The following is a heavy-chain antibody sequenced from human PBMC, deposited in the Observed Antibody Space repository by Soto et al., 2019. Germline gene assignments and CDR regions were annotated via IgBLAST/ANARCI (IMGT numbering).Heavy chain of an antibody. Sequence: QVQLQESGPGLVKTSGTLSLTCAVSGASISSSDWWSWVRQPPGKGLEWIGEIYQSGSTNYNPSLKSRVTTSVDKSKNQLSLHLRSVTAADTAMYYCARGYSLYESPSTWGQGTLVTVSS. CDR2: IYQSGST. CDR1: GASISSSDW. CDR3: ARGYSLYESPST. D-gene: IGHD5-12*01. J-gene: IGHJ4*02. V-gene: IGHV4-4*02.